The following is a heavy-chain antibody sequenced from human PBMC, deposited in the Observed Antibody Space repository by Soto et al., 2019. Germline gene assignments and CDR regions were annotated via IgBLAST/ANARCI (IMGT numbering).Heavy chain of an antibody. D-gene: IGHD1-26*01. V-gene: IGHV3-48*02. CDR3: ARDLSYALDY. CDR2: IRIDSNHI. CDR1: GFIFTSYS. J-gene: IGHJ4*02. Sequence: EVQLVESGGGLVQPGGSLRLSCAASGFIFTSYSMNWVRQAPGKGLEWLSYIRIDSNHIGYADSVRGRFTISSDIAKNSLYLQMNSLRDEHTAVYYCARDLSYALDYWGQGTVVTVSS.